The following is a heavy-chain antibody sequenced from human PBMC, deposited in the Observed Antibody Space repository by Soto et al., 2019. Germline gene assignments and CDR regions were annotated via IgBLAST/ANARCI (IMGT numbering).Heavy chain of an antibody. V-gene: IGHV1-24*01. J-gene: IGHJ5*02. CDR3: ATLTVAVAGTNDWWYWFDP. CDR1: GYTLTELS. CDR2: FDPEDGET. D-gene: IGHD6-19*01. Sequence: ASVKVSCKVSGYTLTELSMHWVRQAPGKGLEWMGGFDPEDGETIYAQKFQGRVTMTEDTSTDTAYMELSSLGSEDTAVYYCATLTVAVAGTNDWWYWFDPWGQGTLVTVSS.